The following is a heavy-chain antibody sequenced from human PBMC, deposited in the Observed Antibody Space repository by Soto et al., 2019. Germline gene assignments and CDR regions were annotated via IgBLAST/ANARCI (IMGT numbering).Heavy chain of an antibody. CDR2: IKQDGSEK. CDR3: AAGYSSSWYSELPYYFDD. D-gene: IGHD6-13*01. J-gene: IGHJ4*02. V-gene: IGHV3-7*03. CDR1: GFTFSSYW. Sequence: PGGSLRLSCAASGFTFSSYWMSWVRQAPGKGLEWVANIKQDGSEKYYVDSVKGRFTISRDNAKNSLYLQMNSLRAEDTAVYYCAAGYSSSWYSELPYYFDDWGQGTLVTVSS.